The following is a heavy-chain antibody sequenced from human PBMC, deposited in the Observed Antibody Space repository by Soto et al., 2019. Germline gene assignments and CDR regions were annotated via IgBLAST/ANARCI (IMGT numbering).Heavy chain of an antibody. CDR3: AKDRTIASRNYDY. D-gene: IGHD6-6*01. CDR1: GFIFSDFA. V-gene: IGHV3-23*01. Sequence: EVQLLESGGGLVQPGGSLRLSCAASGFIFSDFAMSWVRQAPGKGLEWVSAISGSVGSTYYADSVKGRFTISRDNSNNTLYLQMNSLRAEDTGVYYCAKDRTIASRNYDYWGQGIQVTVSS. CDR2: ISGSVGST. J-gene: IGHJ4*02.